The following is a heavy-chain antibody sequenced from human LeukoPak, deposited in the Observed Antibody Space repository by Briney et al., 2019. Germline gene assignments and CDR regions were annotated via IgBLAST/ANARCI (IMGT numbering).Heavy chain of an antibody. CDR2: ISAGGASP. D-gene: IGHD3-10*01. CDR3: AKQEGYYGSGSYGMDV. Sequence: TGGSLRLSCAPSGFTFSSYAMSWVRQAPGKGLEWVSTISAGGASPYYADSVRGRFTISRDNSKNTLFLQMNSLRAEDAALYYCAKQEGYYGSGSYGMDVWGQGTTVTVSS. CDR1: GFTFSSYA. J-gene: IGHJ6*02. V-gene: IGHV3-23*01.